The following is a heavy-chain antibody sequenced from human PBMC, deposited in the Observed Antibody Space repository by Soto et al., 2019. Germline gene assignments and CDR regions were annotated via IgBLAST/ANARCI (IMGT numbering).Heavy chain of an antibody. Sequence: GSLRLSCVASGFTFSSFEMNWVRQAPGKGLEWLSYISKGSTTINYADSVKGRFTISRDNAKNSVYLEMSSLRDEDSAVYYCARDPPNFYYYGMDVWGQGTTVTVSS. J-gene: IGHJ6*02. V-gene: IGHV3-48*02. CDR3: ARDPPNFYYYGMDV. CDR1: GFTFSSFE. CDR2: ISKGSTTI.